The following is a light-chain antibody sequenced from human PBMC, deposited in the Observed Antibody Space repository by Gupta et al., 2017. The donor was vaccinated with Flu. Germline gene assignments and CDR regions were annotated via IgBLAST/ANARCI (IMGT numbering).Light chain of an antibody. CDR2: AAS. Sequence: DIQMTQSPSSLSASIGDRVTITCRASQSTSTYLNWYQQQPGKAPKLLIYAASSLQSGVPSRFSCSGSGTDFTLTITSLQSEDFATYYCQQSYSVPWTFGQGTKVEIK. CDR3: QQSYSVPWT. CDR1: QSTSTY. V-gene: IGKV1-39*01. J-gene: IGKJ1*01.